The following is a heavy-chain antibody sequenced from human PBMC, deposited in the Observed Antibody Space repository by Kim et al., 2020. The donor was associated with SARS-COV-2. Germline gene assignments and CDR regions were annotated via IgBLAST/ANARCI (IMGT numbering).Heavy chain of an antibody. CDR3: ARHSWNDGDY. J-gene: IGHJ4*02. CDR2: IYYSGST. D-gene: IGHD1-1*01. Sequence: SETLSLTCTVSGGSISSSSYYWGWIRQPPGKGLEWIGSIYYSGSTYYNPSLKSRVTISVDTSKNQFSLKLSSVTAADTAVYYCARHSWNDGDYWGQGTLVTVSS. CDR1: GGSISSSSYY. V-gene: IGHV4-39*01.